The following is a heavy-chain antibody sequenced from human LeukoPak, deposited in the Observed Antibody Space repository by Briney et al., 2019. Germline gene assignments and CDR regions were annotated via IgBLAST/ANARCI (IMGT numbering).Heavy chain of an antibody. CDR2: IRYEGSDK. CDR1: GFTFSSYG. J-gene: IGHJ4*02. CDR3: ANLPLVRGVILAVVY. D-gene: IGHD3-10*01. Sequence: GGSLRLSCAASGFTFSSYGMHWVRQAPGKGLEWVAFIRYEGSDKYYADSVKGRFTISRDNSKNTLYLQMNSLRAEDTAVYYCANLPLVRGVILAVVYWGQGTLVTASS. V-gene: IGHV3-30*02.